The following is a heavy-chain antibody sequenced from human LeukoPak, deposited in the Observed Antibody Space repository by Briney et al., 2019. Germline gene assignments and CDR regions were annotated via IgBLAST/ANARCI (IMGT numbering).Heavy chain of an antibody. V-gene: IGHV4-34*01. J-gene: IGHJ3*02. CDR3: ARKSRNWNYVARGAFDI. D-gene: IGHD1-7*01. CDR1: GGSLSGYY. Sequence: SETLSLTCAVYGGSLSGYYWSWIRQPPGKGLEWIGEINHSGSTNYNPSLKSRVTISVDTSKNQFSLKLSSVTAADTAVYYCARKSRNWNYVARGAFDIWGQGTMVTVSS. CDR2: INHSGST.